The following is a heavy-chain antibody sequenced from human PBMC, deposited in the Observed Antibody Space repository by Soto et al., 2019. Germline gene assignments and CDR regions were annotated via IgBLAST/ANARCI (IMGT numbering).Heavy chain of an antibody. Sequence: QVQLVESGGGVVQPGRSLRLSCAASGFTFSSYAMHWVRQAPGTGLEWVAVISYDGSNKYYADSVKGRFTISRDNSKNTLYLEMNSLRAEDTAVYYCARDRGRSGSSWSYYFDYWGQGTLVTVSS. CDR2: ISYDGSNK. CDR1: GFTFSSYA. V-gene: IGHV3-30-3*01. D-gene: IGHD6-13*01. J-gene: IGHJ4*02. CDR3: ARDRGRSGSSWSYYFDY.